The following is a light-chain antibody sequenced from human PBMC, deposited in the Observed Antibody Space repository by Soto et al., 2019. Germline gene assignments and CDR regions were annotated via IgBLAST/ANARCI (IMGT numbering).Light chain of an antibody. Sequence: IVMPQSPATLSVSPVERATLSCRSSRSVSSNLAWYQQKPGQAPRLLIYGASTRATGIPARFSGSGSGTEFTLTISSLQSEDFAVYYCQQYNNWPKTFGQGTKVDI. CDR1: RSVSSN. V-gene: IGKV3-15*01. CDR2: GAS. CDR3: QQYNNWPKT. J-gene: IGKJ1*01.